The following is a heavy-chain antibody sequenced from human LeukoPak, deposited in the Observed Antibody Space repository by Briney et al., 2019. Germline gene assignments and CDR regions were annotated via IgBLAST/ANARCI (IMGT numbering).Heavy chain of an antibody. V-gene: IGHV1-2*02. J-gene: IGHJ4*02. CDR2: INPNSGGT. CDR3: ASASGSWNEVDY. Sequence: ASVTVSYKASGYTFTDYYMHWVRQAPGQGREWMGWINPNSGGTNYAQKFQGRVTMTRDTSISTAYMELSRLRSDDTAVYYCASASGSWNEVDYWGQGTLVTVSS. CDR1: GYTFTDYY. D-gene: IGHD1-26*01.